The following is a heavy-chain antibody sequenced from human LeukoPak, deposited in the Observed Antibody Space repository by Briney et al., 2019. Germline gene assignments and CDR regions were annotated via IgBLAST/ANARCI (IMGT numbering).Heavy chain of an antibody. CDR1: GFTFITYA. V-gene: IGHV3-30*04. Sequence: PGRSLRLSCAASGFTFITYAMHWVRQAPGKGLEWVAVISDDGSNKYYADSVKGRLTISRDNSKNTLYLQMNSLRPEDAAVYFCASSRGYSDYDSDYWGQGTLVTVSS. CDR3: ASSRGYSDYDSDY. D-gene: IGHD5-12*01. CDR2: ISDDGSNK. J-gene: IGHJ4*02.